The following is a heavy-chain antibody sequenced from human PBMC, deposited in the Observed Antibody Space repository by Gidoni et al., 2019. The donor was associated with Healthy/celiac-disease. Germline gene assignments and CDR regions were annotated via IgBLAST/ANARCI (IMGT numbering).Heavy chain of an antibody. J-gene: IGHJ4*02. CDR2: IRSKAYGGTT. Sequence: EVQLVESGGGLVQPGRSLRLSCTASGFTFGDYAMSWFRQAPGKGLEWVGFIRSKAYGGTTEYAPSVKGRFTISRDDSKSIAYLQMNSLKTEDTAVYYCTRVWGSTPWQWLGAFDYWGQGTLVTVSS. V-gene: IGHV3-49*03. D-gene: IGHD6-19*01. CDR1: GFTFGDYA. CDR3: TRVWGSTPWQWLGAFDY.